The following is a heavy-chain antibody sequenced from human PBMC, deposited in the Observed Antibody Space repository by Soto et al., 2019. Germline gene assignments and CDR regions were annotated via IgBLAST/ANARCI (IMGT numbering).Heavy chain of an antibody. D-gene: IGHD1-1*01. CDR1: GDSVSSHTIA. Sequence: QVQLQQSGPGLVKPSQTLSLTCAISGDSVSSHTIAWNWIRKSPSRGLEWLGRTYYWSTWKKDYAPSVKSRTAVNPVTTNNQFSLQLNSVTPDDTAVYYGARGWVNDGPLDFWSQGTLVTVSS. CDR2: TYYWSTWKK. V-gene: IGHV6-1*01. CDR3: ARGWVNDGPLDF. J-gene: IGHJ4*02.